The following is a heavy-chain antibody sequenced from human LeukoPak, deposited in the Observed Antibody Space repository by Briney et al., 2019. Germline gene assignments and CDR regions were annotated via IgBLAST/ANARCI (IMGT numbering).Heavy chain of an antibody. J-gene: IGHJ4*02. CDR2: IDYSGST. CDR3: ARVSRRHTLDY. Sequence: SETLSLTCTVSGGYISSHYWSWIRQPPGKGLEWIGYIDYSGSTNYNPSLKSRVTMSLDTSKNHFSLRLSSVTAADSAVYYCARVSRRHTLDYWGQGTLVTVSS. CDR1: GGYISSHY. V-gene: IGHV4-59*11.